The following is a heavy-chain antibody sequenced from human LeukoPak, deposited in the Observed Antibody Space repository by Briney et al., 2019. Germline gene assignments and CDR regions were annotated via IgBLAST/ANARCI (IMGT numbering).Heavy chain of an antibody. J-gene: IGHJ4*02. Sequence: KPSETLSLTCTVSGGSISSGGYYWSWIRQHPGKGLEWIGYIYYSGSTYYNPSLKSRVSISGDTSKNQFSLKLSSVTAADTAVYYCARRFGEFNFDYWGQGTLVTVSS. CDR2: IYYSGST. V-gene: IGHV4-31*03. CDR3: ARRFGEFNFDY. CDR1: GGSISSGGYY. D-gene: IGHD3-10*01.